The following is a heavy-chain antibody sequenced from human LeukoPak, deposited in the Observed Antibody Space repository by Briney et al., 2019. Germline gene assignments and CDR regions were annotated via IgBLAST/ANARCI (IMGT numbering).Heavy chain of an antibody. CDR3: ARPSNYYDTSAPGDY. D-gene: IGHD3-22*01. CDR2: IWYDGSNK. Sequence: GGSLRLSCAASGFTFSSYAMSWVRQAPGKGLEWVAVIWYDGSNKYYADSVKGRFTISRDNSKNTLYLQMNSLRAEDTAVYYCARPSNYYDTSAPGDYWGQGTLVTVSS. V-gene: IGHV3-33*08. CDR1: GFTFSSYA. J-gene: IGHJ4*02.